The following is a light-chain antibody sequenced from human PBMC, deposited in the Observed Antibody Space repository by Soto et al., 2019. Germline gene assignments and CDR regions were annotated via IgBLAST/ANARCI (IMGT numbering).Light chain of an antibody. CDR1: QSISSW. CDR2: KAS. Sequence: DIQMTQSPSTLSASVGDRVTITCRASQSISSWLAWYQQKPEKAPKLLIYKASSLQSGVPSRFSGSGSETEFTLNISSLQPDDFATYYCQQYSSHSPYTFGQGTKLEIK. J-gene: IGKJ2*01. CDR3: QQYSSHSPYT. V-gene: IGKV1-5*03.